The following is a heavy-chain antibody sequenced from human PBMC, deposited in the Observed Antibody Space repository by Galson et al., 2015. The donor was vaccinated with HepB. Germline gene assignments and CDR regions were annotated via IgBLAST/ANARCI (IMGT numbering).Heavy chain of an antibody. CDR2: IFYTGDT. CDR3: ARSRRRAVAYWDGMDV. J-gene: IGHJ6*02. V-gene: IGHV4-59*11. CDR1: GDSISVHY. D-gene: IGHD6-19*01. Sequence: ETLSLTCTVSGDSISVHYWSWIRQPPGKGLEWIGYIFYTGDTNYNPSLKSRVTISVDTSKNQFSLHLRSVTAADTAVYYCARSRRRAVAYWDGMDVWGQGATVTVSS.